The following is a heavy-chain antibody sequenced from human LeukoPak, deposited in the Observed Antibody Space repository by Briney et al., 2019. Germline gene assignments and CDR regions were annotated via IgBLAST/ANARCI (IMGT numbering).Heavy chain of an antibody. J-gene: IGHJ4*02. D-gene: IGHD3-16*02. CDR2: IKQDGSEK. Sequence: PGGSLRLSCAASGFTFSSYWMSWVRQAPGKGLEWVANIKQDGSEKYYVDSVKGRFTISRDNAKNSLYLQMNSLRAEDTAVYYCARETDDYVWGSYRYTGTDYWGQGTLVTVSS. CDR1: GFTFSSYW. V-gene: IGHV3-7*01. CDR3: ARETDDYVWGSYRYTGTDY.